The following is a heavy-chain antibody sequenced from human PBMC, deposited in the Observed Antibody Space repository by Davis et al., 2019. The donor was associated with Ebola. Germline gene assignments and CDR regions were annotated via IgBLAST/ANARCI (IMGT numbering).Heavy chain of an antibody. Sequence: SETLSLTCAVYGGSFSGYYWSWIRQPPGKGLEWIGEINHSGSTNYNPSLKSRVTISVDTSKNQFSLKLSSVTAADTAVYYCARRPPDRWVLIVPYFDYWGQGTLVTVSS. CDR2: INHSGST. J-gene: IGHJ4*02. CDR3: ARRPPDRWVLIVPYFDY. D-gene: IGHD2-8*01. V-gene: IGHV4-34*01. CDR1: GGSFSGYY.